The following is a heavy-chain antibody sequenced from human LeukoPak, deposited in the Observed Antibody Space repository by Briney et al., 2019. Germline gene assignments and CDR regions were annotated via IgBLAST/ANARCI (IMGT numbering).Heavy chain of an antibody. Sequence: GGSLRLSCAASGFTFSSYAMSWVRQAPGKGLXXXXAISGSGGSTYYADSVKGRFTISRDNSKNTLYLQMNSLRAEDTAVYYCATVHSSGWPYYFDYWGQGTLVTVSS. J-gene: IGHJ4*02. CDR1: GFTFSSYA. CDR2: ISGSGGST. D-gene: IGHD6-19*01. V-gene: IGHV3-23*01. CDR3: ATVHSSGWPYYFDY.